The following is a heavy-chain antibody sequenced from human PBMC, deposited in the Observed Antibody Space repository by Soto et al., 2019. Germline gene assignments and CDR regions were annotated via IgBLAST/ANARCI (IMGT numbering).Heavy chain of an antibody. J-gene: IGHJ4*02. Sequence: ASVKVSCKASGYTFTGYYMHWVRQAPGQGLEWMGWINPNSGGTNYAQKFQGWVTMTRDTSISTAYMELSRLRSDDTAVYYCARERNVGGRSPDFDYWGQGTLVTVSS. CDR3: ARERNVGGRSPDFDY. D-gene: IGHD1-26*01. CDR2: INPNSGGT. CDR1: GYTFTGYY. V-gene: IGHV1-2*04.